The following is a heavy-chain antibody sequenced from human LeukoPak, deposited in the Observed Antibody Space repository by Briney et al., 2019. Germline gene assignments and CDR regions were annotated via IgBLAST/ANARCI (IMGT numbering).Heavy chain of an antibody. D-gene: IGHD6-13*01. J-gene: IGHJ4*02. CDR1: GGSFSGYY. V-gene: IGHV4-34*01. CDR3: ARGLNYSSSWRAGLAFDY. Sequence: SETLSLTCAVYGGSFSGYYWSWIRQPPGKGLEWIGEINHSGSTNYNPSLKSRVTISVDTSKNQLSLKLSSVTAADTAVYYCARGLNYSSSWRAGLAFDYWGQGTLVTVSS. CDR2: INHSGST.